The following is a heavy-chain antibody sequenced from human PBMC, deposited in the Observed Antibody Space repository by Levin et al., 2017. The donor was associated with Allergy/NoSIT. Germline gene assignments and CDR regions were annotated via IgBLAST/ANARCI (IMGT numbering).Heavy chain of an antibody. CDR3: AKRDYDFVWGSTGGY. V-gene: IGHV3-23*01. J-gene: IGHJ4*02. CDR1: GFPFSSSA. CDR2: ISSSGGST. Sequence: GESLKISCAASGFPFSSSAMTWVRQTPGKGLKWVSGISSSGGSTSYAESVKGRFTISRDNSRNTLYLQMNSLRAEDTAVYYCAKRDYDFVWGSTGGYWGQGILVTVSS. D-gene: IGHD3-16*01.